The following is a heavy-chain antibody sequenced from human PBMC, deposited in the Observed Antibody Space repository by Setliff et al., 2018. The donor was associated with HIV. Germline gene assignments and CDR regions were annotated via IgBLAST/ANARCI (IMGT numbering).Heavy chain of an antibody. CDR1: GGSITSGDYY. CDR3: VRSIHGGGSEPFDT. V-gene: IGHV4-39*07. J-gene: IGHJ5*02. CDR2: FYYSGST. D-gene: IGHD3-10*01. Sequence: SETLSLTCTVSGGSITSGDYYWGWIRQPPGKELEWIGSFYYSGSTYYNPSLEDRVTMSVDTSNNQFSLSLTSVTAADTAVYYCVRSIHGGGSEPFDTWGQGILVTVSS.